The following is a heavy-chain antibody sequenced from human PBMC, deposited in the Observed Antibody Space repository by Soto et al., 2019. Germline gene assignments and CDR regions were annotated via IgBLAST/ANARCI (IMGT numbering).Heavy chain of an antibody. V-gene: IGHV1-69*01. J-gene: IGHJ5*02. CDR2: IIPIFGTA. CDR1: GGTFSSYA. D-gene: IGHD2-21*02. Sequence: QVQLVQSGAEVKKPGSSVKVSCKASGGTFSSYAISWVRQAPGQGLEWMGGIIPIFGTANYAQKFQGRVTIHADDPTSAAYMELSSLRSEDTDVYYCALEVTAMHSIWFAPWGQGTLVTVSS. CDR3: ALEVTAMHSIWFAP.